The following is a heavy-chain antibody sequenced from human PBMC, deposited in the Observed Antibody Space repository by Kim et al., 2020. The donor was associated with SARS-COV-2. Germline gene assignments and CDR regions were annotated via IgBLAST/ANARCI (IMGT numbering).Heavy chain of an antibody. D-gene: IGHD6-19*01. Sequence: SETLSLTCAVYGGSLSGYYWSWIRQPPGKGLEWIGEINHSGSTNYNPSLKSRVTISVDTSKNQFSLKLSSVTAADTAVYYCARGKWLVPFDYWGQGTLVTVSS. CDR3: ARGKWLVPFDY. CDR1: GGSLSGYY. V-gene: IGHV4-34*01. CDR2: INHSGST. J-gene: IGHJ4*02.